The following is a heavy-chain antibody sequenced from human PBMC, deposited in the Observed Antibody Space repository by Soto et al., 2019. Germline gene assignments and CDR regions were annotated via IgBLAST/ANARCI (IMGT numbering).Heavy chain of an antibody. CDR2: INHSGST. V-gene: IGHV4-34*01. D-gene: IGHD4-17*01. CDR3: ARGQRIQTVTIFGRFDY. Sequence: SETLSLTCAVYGGSFSGSYWSWIRQPPGKGLDWIGEINHSGSTNYNPSLKSRVTMSVDTSKNQFSLRLSSVTAADTAVYYCARGQRIQTVTIFGRFDYWGQGTLVTVSS. J-gene: IGHJ4*02. CDR1: GGSFSGSY.